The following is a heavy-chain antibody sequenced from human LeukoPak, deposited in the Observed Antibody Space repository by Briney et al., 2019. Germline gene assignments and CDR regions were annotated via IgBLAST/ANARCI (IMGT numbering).Heavy chain of an antibody. CDR2: VSGSGGST. D-gene: IGHD3-22*01. CDR1: GFTFSTYA. J-gene: IGHJ4*02. Sequence: PGGSLRLSCEASGFTFSTYAMNWVRQAPGKGLEWVSSVSGSGGSTYYAGSVKGRFTISRDNSKNKLYLQMNSLRAEDTAVYYCAKDKEPDYYDSSGYGDWGQGTLVTVSS. V-gene: IGHV3-23*01. CDR3: AKDKEPDYYDSSGYGD.